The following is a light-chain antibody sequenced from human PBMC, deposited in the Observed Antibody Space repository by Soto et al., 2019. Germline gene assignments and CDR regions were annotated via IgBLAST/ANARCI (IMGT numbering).Light chain of an antibody. V-gene: IGKV4-1*01. CDR1: QSVLYSSNNKNY. CDR2: WAS. CDR3: QQYYSTPQT. Sequence: DIVMTQSPDSLAVSLGERATINCKSSQSVLYSSNNKNYLAWYQQKPGQPPKLLIYWASTRESGVPDRFSGSGSGTDFTLTISILQAEDVAVYSCQQYYSTPQTFGQGTKVEIK. J-gene: IGKJ1*01.